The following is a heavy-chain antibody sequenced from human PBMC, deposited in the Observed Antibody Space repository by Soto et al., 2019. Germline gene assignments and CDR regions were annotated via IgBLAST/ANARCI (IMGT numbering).Heavy chain of an antibody. J-gene: IGHJ4*02. CDR3: VSWHSSGWYEIYY. CDR1: GYTFTSYG. Sequence: ASVKVSCNASGYTFTSYGISWVRQAPGQGLEWMGWISAYNGNTNYAQKLQGRVTMTTDTSTSTAYMELRSLRSDDTAVYYCVSWHSSGWYEIYYWGQGTLVTVSS. D-gene: IGHD6-19*01. CDR2: ISAYNGNT. V-gene: IGHV1-18*01.